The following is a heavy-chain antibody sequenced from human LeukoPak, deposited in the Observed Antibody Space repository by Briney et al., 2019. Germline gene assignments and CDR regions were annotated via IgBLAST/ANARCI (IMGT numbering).Heavy chain of an antibody. D-gene: IGHD1-14*01. J-gene: IGHJ4*02. V-gene: IGHV3-30*02. CDR3: AKPTSLKDANYGLTGTNY. Sequence: GGSLRLSCAASGFNFSAYGMHWVRQAPGKGLGWGAFIRYDGNIKYYADSVKGRFTISRDNSKNTLDLQMNSLGVEDTAVYYCAKPTSLKDANYGLTGTNYWGQGILVTVSS. CDR1: GFNFSAYG. CDR2: IRYDGNIK.